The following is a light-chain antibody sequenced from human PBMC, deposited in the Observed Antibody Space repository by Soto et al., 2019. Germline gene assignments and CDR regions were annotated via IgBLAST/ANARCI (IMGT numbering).Light chain of an antibody. CDR1: QGISSA. J-gene: IGKJ5*01. Sequence: AIKLTQSPSSVSASVGDSVTITCRASQGISSALAWYQQTPGRAPKLLIYDASTLQSGVPSRFSGGFSGTEFTLTISSLQPEDFATYYCQQLYRYPITFGQGTRLEI. CDR2: DAS. CDR3: QQLYRYPIT. V-gene: IGKV1-13*02.